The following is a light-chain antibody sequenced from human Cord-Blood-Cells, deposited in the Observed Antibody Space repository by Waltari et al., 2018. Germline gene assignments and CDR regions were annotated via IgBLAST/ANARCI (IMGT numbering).Light chain of an antibody. CDR3: QQSYSTPRLT. Sequence: DIQMTQSPSSLSASVGDRVTITCRASQSISSYLNWYQQKPGKAPKLLIYAASSLQSGVPSRFSGSGSGTDVTLTISSLQPEDFATYYGQQSYSTPRLTFGGGTKVEIK. J-gene: IGKJ4*01. V-gene: IGKV1-39*01. CDR1: QSISSY. CDR2: AAS.